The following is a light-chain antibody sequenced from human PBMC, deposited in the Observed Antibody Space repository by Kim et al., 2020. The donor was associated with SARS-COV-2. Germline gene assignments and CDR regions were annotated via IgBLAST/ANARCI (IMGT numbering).Light chain of an antibody. CDR2: LTS. V-gene: IGKV1-6*01. Sequence: ASVGDTVTITCRASQGIGRDLAWYQQKTGTAPTLLIFLTSKLHTGVPSRFSGSSSGADFTLTITSLQPEDFATYYCLQDYDFPWTFGQGTKVDIK. CDR3: LQDYDFPWT. J-gene: IGKJ1*01. CDR1: QGIGRD.